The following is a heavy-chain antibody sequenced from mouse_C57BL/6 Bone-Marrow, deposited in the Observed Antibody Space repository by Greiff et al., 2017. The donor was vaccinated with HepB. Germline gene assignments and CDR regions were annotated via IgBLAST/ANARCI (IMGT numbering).Heavy chain of an antibody. CDR3: TTDYGRDYAMDY. V-gene: IGHV14-4*01. Sequence: VQLQQSGAELVRPGASVKLSCTASGFNIKDDYMHWVKQRPEQGLEWIGWIDPENGDTEYASKFQGKATITADTSSNTAYRQLSSLTSEDTAVYYCTTDYGRDYAMDYWGRGTSVTVSS. CDR1: GFNIKDDY. J-gene: IGHJ4*01. CDR2: IDPENGDT. D-gene: IGHD1-1*01.